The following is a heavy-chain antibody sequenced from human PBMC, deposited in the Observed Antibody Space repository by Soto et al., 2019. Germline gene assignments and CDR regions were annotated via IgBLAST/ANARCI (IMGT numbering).Heavy chain of an antibody. Sequence: SETLSLTCTVSGGSISSYYWSWIRQPPGKGLEWIGYIYYSGSTNYNPSLKSRVTISVDTSKNRFSLKLSSVTAADTAVYYCAGPRGDYGAFDIWGQGTMVTVSS. V-gene: IGHV4-59*01. CDR3: AGPRGDYGAFDI. CDR2: IYYSGST. J-gene: IGHJ3*02. D-gene: IGHD4-17*01. CDR1: GGSISSYY.